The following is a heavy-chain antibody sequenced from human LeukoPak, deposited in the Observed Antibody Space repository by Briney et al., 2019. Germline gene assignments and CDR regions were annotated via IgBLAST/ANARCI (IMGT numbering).Heavy chain of an antibody. V-gene: IGHV4-4*02. J-gene: IGHJ5*02. CDR3: ARGVVVSAASDITNWFDP. CDR2: IYHSGST. CDR1: GGSISSSNW. Sequence: PSGTLSLTCAVSGGSISSSNWWSWVRQPPGKGLEWIGEIYHSGSTNYNPSLKSRVTISVDKSKSQFSLKLSSVTAADTAVYYCARGVVVSAASDITNWFDPWGQGTLVTVSS. D-gene: IGHD2-2*01.